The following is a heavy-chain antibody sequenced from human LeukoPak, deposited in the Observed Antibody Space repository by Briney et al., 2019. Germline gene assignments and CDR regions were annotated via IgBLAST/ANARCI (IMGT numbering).Heavy chain of an antibody. D-gene: IGHD5-24*01. CDR3: ARVEMATIGAFDY. Sequence: GGSLRLSCAASGVTFAGYAMSWVRQAPGKGLEWVSVISGDGGSIYYADSVKGRFTISRDNSKNTLYLQMNSLRAEDTAVYYCARVEMATIGAFDYWGQGTLVTVSS. J-gene: IGHJ4*02. V-gene: IGHV3-23*01. CDR2: ISGDGGSI. CDR1: GVTFAGYA.